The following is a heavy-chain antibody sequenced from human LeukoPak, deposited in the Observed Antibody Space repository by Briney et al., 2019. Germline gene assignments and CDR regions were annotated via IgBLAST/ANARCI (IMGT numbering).Heavy chain of an antibody. J-gene: IGHJ4*02. Sequence: GGSLRLSCAASGFTFSDSYMTWVRQAPGKGVEWVAYISGSGHDINYSESAKGRFTISRDNAKNSLHLQMNSLRAEDTAIYYCAKATVTSCIGAFCYPFDSWGQGTLVTVSS. D-gene: IGHD2-15*01. CDR3: AKATVTSCIGAFCYPFDS. CDR1: GFTFSDSY. CDR2: ISGSGHDI. V-gene: IGHV3-11*01.